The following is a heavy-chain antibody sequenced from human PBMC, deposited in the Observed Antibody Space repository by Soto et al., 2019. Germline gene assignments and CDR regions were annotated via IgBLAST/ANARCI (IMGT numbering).Heavy chain of an antibody. Sequence: SETLSLTCTVSGGSVSSGSYYWSWIRQPPGKGLEWIGYIYYSGSTNYNPSLKSRVTISVDTSKNQFSLKLSSVTAADTAVYYCARDYASRIGGSGNGFDYWGQGTLVTVSS. CDR2: IYYSGST. J-gene: IGHJ4*02. D-gene: IGHD1-26*01. CDR3: ARDYASRIGGSGNGFDY. V-gene: IGHV4-61*01. CDR1: GGSVSSGSYY.